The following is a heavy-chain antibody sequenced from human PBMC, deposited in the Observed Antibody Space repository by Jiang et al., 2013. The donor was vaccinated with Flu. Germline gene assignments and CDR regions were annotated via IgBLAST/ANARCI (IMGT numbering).Heavy chain of an antibody. CDR3: ARAGGYYYGFDY. CDR2: IYYSGST. Sequence: SGSGLVKPSETLSLTCTVSGGSISSHYWSWIRQPPGKGLEWIGYIYYSGSTNYNPSLKSRVTISVDTSKNQFSLKLSSVTAADTAVYYCARAGGYYYGFDYWGQGTLVTVSS. D-gene: IGHD3-22*01. CDR1: GGSISSHY. V-gene: IGHV4-59*11. J-gene: IGHJ4*02.